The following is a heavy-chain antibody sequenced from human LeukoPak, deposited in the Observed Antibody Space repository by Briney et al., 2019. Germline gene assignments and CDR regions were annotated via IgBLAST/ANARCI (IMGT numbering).Heavy chain of an antibody. V-gene: IGHV4-61*02. CDR3: ARENYYDSSGYLFDY. Sequence: SQTLSLTCTVSGGSISSGSYYWSWIRQPAGKGLEWIERIYTSGSTNYNPSLKSRVTISVKTAKNKVSLKLSSVTAADTAVYYCARENYYDSSGYLFDYWGQGTLVTVSS. J-gene: IGHJ4*02. CDR1: GGSISSGSYY. D-gene: IGHD3-22*01. CDR2: IYTSGST.